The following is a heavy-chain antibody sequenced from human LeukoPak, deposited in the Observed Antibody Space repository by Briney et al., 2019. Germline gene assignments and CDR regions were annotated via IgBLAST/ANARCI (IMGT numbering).Heavy chain of an antibody. CDR2: IIPILGIA. CDR3: ARDSQSEDEDY. D-gene: IGHD2-15*01. CDR1: GGTFSSYA. Sequence: SVKVSCKASGGTFSSYAISWVRQAPGQGLEWKGRIIPILGIANYAQKFQGRVTITADKSTSTAYMELSSLRSEDTAVYYCARDSQSEDEDYWGQGTLVTVSS. J-gene: IGHJ4*02. V-gene: IGHV1-69*04.